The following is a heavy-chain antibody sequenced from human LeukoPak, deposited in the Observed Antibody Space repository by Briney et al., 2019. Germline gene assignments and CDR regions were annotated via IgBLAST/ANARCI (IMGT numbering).Heavy chain of an antibody. J-gene: IGHJ3*02. D-gene: IGHD3-22*01. CDR3: ARVGIYYDSSGYYFDAFDI. Sequence: GGSLRLSCAASGFTFSSNYMSWVRQAPGKGLEWVSVIYSGGSTYYADSAKGRFTISRDNSKNTLHLQMNSLRAEDTAVYYCARVGIYYDSSGYYFDAFDIWGQGTMVTVSS. CDR1: GFTFSSNY. CDR2: IYSGGST. V-gene: IGHV3-53*01.